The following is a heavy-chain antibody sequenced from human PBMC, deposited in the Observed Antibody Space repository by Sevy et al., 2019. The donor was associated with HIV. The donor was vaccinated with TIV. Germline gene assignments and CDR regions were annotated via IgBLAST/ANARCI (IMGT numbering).Heavy chain of an antibody. J-gene: IGHJ4*02. CDR2: INPNSGGT. CDR3: ARTVYIRDFYFDY. V-gene: IGHV1-2*02. CDR1: GYTFTDYY. D-gene: IGHD1-20*01. Sequence: ASVKVSCKASGYTFTDYYIDWVRQAPGQGLEWMGWINPNSGGTNYAQKFQGRVTMTRDTSISTAYMELSRLRSDDTAVYYCARTVYIRDFYFDYWGQGTLVTVSS.